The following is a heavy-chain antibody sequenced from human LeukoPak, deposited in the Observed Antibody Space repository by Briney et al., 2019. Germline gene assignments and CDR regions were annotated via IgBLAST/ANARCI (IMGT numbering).Heavy chain of an antibody. Sequence: ASVKVSCKASAYTFTNNAISWVRQAPGQGLEWMGWISVSNGNTNYAQKLQGRVTMTTDTSTNTAYMELRSLRFDDTAVYYCARDLAGIVGVTAWFDPWGQGTLVTVSS. CDR3: ARDLAGIVGVTAWFDP. V-gene: IGHV1-18*01. CDR2: ISVSNGNT. J-gene: IGHJ5*02. CDR1: AYTFTNNA. D-gene: IGHD1-26*01.